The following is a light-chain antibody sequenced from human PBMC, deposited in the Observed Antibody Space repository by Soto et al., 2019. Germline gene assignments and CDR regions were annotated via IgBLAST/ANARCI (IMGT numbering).Light chain of an antibody. J-gene: IGLJ1*01. CDR1: SSDVGEYDY. CDR3: CSYADSPYV. Sequence: QSAPTQPRSVSGSPGQSVTISCTGTSSDVGEYDYVSWYQQHPGKAPKLMIFDVSERPSGVPDRFSGSKTGNTASLTISGLQAEDEADYYCCSYADSPYVFGTVTKVTVL. V-gene: IGLV2-11*01. CDR2: DVS.